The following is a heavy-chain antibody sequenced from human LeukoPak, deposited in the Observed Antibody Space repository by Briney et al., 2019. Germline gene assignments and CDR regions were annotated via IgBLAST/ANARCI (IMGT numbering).Heavy chain of an antibody. CDR3: ARARTTRGFDY. D-gene: IGHD4-17*01. V-gene: IGHV3-30*02. CDR2: IGYDGSNK. CDR1: GFTFNRYG. Sequence: GGSLRLSRAASGFTFNRYGILWVRQATGKGLEWEAFIGYDGSNKYYADSVKGRFTISRDNSKNTLYLQMNSLRAEDTAVYYCARARTTRGFDYWGQGTLVTVSS. J-gene: IGHJ4*02.